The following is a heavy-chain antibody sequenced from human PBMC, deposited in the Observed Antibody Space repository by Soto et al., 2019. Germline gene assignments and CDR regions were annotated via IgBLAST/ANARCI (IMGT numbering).Heavy chain of an antibody. Sequence: GGSLRLSCAASGFTFSSFVMNWVRQAPGKGLEWVSTISASGGATYFADSVKGRFAISRDNSKNTLYLQMNNLRAEDAAVYYCATTERDEYWGQGTLVTVSS. J-gene: IGHJ4*02. CDR2: ISASGGAT. CDR3: ATTERDEY. CDR1: GFTFSSFV. V-gene: IGHV3-23*01. D-gene: IGHD1-26*01.